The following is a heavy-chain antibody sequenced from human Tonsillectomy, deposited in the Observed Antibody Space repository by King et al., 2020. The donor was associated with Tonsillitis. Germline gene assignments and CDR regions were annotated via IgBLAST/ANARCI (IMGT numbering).Heavy chain of an antibody. CDR3: TTFGTDWDFDL. V-gene: IGHV3-15*01. J-gene: IGHJ2*01. Sequence: VQLVESGGCLVKPGGSLRLSCAAYGFTFSNAWMSWVRQAPGKGLELVGRIKSKTDGGTTDYAAPVKCRFTISRDDSKNTLYLQMNSLKTEDTAVYYCTTFGTDWDFDLWGRGTLVTVSS. CDR2: IKSKTDGGTT. CDR1: GFTFSNAW. D-gene: IGHD1-1*01.